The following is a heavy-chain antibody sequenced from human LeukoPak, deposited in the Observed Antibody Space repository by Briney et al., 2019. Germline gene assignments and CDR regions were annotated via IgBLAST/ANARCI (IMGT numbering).Heavy chain of an antibody. CDR2: IYYSGST. V-gene: IGHV4-39*01. CDR3: ARLSYYDFWNGYYMGFDY. CDR1: GGSISSNSYY. D-gene: IGHD3-3*01. Sequence: PSETLSLTCTVSGGSISSNSYYWGWIRQPPGKGLEWIGSIYYSGSTYYNPSLKSRVTISVDTSKNQFSLKLTSVTAADTAVYYCARLSYYDFWNGYYMGFDYWGQETLVTVSS. J-gene: IGHJ4*02.